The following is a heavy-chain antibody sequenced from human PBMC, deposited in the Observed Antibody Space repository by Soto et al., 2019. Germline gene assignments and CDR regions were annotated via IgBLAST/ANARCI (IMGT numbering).Heavy chain of an antibody. CDR1: GGTFSSYA. D-gene: IGHD5-12*01. CDR3: ARSRRDGYNYYFDY. Sequence: GASVKVSCKASGGTFSSYAISWVRQAPGQGLEWMGGIIPIFGTANYAQKFQGRVTITADESTSTAYMELSSLRSEDTAVYYCARSRRDGYNYYFDYWGQGTLVTVSS. CDR2: IIPIFGTA. V-gene: IGHV1-69*13. J-gene: IGHJ4*02.